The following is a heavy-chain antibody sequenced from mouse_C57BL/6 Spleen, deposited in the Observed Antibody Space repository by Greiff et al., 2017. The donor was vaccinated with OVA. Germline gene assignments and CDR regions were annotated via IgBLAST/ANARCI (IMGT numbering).Heavy chain of an antibody. J-gene: IGHJ4*01. Sequence: EVQLQQSGPELVKPGASVKISCKASGYTFTDYYMNWVKQSNGKSLEWIGDINPNNGGTSYNQKFKGKATLTVDKSSSTAYMELRSLTSEDSAVYYCARGHDYDVEDYAMDYWGQGTSVTVSS. D-gene: IGHD2-4*01. CDR2: INPNNGGT. CDR1: GYTFTDYY. V-gene: IGHV1-26*01. CDR3: ARGHDYDVEDYAMDY.